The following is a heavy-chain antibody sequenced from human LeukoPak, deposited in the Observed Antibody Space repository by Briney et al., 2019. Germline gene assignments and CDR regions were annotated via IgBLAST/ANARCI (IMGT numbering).Heavy chain of an antibody. CDR3: ARGDLKSDWFDP. CDR2: FYNSGRT. Sequence: PSETLSLTCTVSGGSISSDLYHWNWIRQPAGKGLEWIGRFYNSGRTNFNPSLKSRVTISADTSKNQYSLKLRSVTAADTAVYYCARGDLKSDWFDPWGQGTLVIVST. J-gene: IGHJ5*02. CDR1: GGSISSDLYH. D-gene: IGHD3-3*01. V-gene: IGHV4-61*02.